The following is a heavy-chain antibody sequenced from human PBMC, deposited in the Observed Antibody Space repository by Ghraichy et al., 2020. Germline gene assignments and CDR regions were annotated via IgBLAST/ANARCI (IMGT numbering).Heavy chain of an antibody. CDR1: GGSFSGYY. CDR3: ASGLRWLEDY. Sequence: SQTLSLTCAVYGGSFSGYYWSWIRQPPGKGLEWIGEINHSGSTNYNPSLKSRVTISVDTSKNQFSLKLSSVTAADTAVYYCASGLRWLEDYWGQGTLVTVSS. J-gene: IGHJ4*02. D-gene: IGHD5-24*01. CDR2: INHSGST. V-gene: IGHV4-34*01.